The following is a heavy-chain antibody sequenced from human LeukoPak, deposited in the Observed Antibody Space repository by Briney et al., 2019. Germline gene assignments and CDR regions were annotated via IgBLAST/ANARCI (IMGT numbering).Heavy chain of an antibody. CDR2: IGGRGDRT. CDR1: GFTFSNYG. J-gene: IGHJ3*02. Sequence: GGSLRLSCAASGFTFSNYGMDWVRQAPGKGLEWVSGIGGRGDRTYFADSVKGRFAISRDNSKNTMYLQMSSLRAEDTAVYYCAHQNYYDSSGYYGDAFDIWGQGTMVTVSS. D-gene: IGHD3-22*01. CDR3: AHQNYYDSSGYYGDAFDI. V-gene: IGHV3-23*01.